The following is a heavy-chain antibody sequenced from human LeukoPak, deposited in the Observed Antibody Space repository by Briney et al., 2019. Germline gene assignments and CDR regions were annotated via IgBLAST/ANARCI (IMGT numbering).Heavy chain of an antibody. CDR3: ASSSSQRSYGFDY. V-gene: IGHV6-1*01. Sequence: SQTLSLTCAISGDSVSSNSAAWNWIRQSPSRGPEWLGRTYYRSKGYNAYAVSVKSRITINPDTSKNQFSLQLNSVTPEDTAVYCCASSSSQRSYGFDYWGQGTLVTVSS. CDR2: TYYRSKGYN. D-gene: IGHD5-18*01. J-gene: IGHJ4*02. CDR1: GDSVSSNSAA.